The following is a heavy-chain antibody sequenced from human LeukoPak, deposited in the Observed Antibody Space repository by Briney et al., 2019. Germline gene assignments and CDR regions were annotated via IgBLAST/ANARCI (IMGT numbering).Heavy chain of an antibody. J-gene: IGHJ4*02. CDR2: ISGSGGST. Sequence: GGSLRLSCAASGFTFSSYGMSWVRQAPGKGLEWVSAISGSGGSTYYADSVKGRFTISRDNSKNTLYLQMNSLRAEDTAVHYCAKDRPRPNYGGNSYPFDYWGQGTLVTVSS. CDR3: AKDRPRPNYGGNSYPFDY. D-gene: IGHD4-23*01. CDR1: GFTFSSYG. V-gene: IGHV3-23*01.